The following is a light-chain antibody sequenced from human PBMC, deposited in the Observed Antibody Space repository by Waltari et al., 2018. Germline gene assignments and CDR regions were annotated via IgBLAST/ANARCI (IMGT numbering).Light chain of an antibody. Sequence: QSALTQPASVSGSPGQSITISCSGLGSAAGASESVSWHQHHPDKAPQVIIYDVTHRPSGVSDHFSASKSANTASLTISRLQPEDEADYYCSSQTLDGLVLFGGGTRLTVL. V-gene: IGLV2-14*03. CDR3: SSQTLDGLVL. CDR1: GSAAGASES. J-gene: IGLJ2*01. CDR2: DVT.